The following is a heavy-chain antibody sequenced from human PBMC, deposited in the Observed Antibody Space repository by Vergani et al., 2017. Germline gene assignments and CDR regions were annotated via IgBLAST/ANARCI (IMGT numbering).Heavy chain of an antibody. CDR3: LSRMDAFDI. V-gene: IGHV3-9*01. CDR2: ISWNSGSI. J-gene: IGHJ3*02. D-gene: IGHD2/OR15-2a*01. Sequence: EVQLVESGGGLVQPGRSLRLSCAASGFTFDDYAMHWVRQAPGKGLEWVSGISWNSGSIGYADSVKGRFTISRDNAKNSLYLQMNSLRAEDTALYYCLSRMDAFDIWGQGTMVTVSS. CDR1: GFTFDDYA.